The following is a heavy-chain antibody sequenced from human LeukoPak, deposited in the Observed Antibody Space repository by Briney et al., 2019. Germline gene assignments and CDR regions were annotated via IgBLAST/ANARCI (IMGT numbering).Heavy chain of an antibody. Sequence: GGSLRLSCAASGFTVSSNYMSWVRQAPGKGLEWVSVIYSGGSTYYADSVKGRFTISRDNAKNSLYLQMNSLRAEDTAVYYCARDKVDFWSGPYYFDYWGQGTLVTVSS. J-gene: IGHJ4*02. CDR1: GFTVSSNY. V-gene: IGHV3-53*01. D-gene: IGHD3-3*01. CDR2: IYSGGST. CDR3: ARDKVDFWSGPYYFDY.